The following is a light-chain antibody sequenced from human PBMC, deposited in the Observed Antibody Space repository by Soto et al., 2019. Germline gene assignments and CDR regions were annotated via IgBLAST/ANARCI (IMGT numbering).Light chain of an antibody. CDR3: ERYVSTPAT. CDR1: QRVHSSY. J-gene: IGKJ2*01. CDR2: GAS. V-gene: IGKV3-20*01. Sequence: ETVLTQSPGTLSLSPGERATLSCRASQRVHSSYLGWYQQKPGQAPRLLIYGASNRITGIPERFSGGGSGTVFTLPIMRLEPEDFAVYYCERYVSTPATFGQGTKLEI.